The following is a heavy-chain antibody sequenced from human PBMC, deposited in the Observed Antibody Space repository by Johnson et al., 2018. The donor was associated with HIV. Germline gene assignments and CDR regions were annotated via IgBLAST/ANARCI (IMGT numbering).Heavy chain of an antibody. CDR2: IRNRVRSYST. J-gene: IGHJ3*02. Sequence: VQLVESGGGVVQPGRSLRLSCAASGFTFSNAWMTWVRQAPGKGLEWVGRIRNRVRSYSTDYAASVKGRFTISRDDSKNTLYLQMNSLKTEDTAVYYCTTSLHWSLDAFDIWGQGTMVTVSS. D-gene: IGHD2-8*02. V-gene: IGHV3-15*01. CDR1: GFTFSNAW. CDR3: TTSLHWSLDAFDI.